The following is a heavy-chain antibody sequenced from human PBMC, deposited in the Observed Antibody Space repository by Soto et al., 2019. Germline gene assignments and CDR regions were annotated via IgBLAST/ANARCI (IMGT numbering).Heavy chain of an antibody. D-gene: IGHD3-3*01. J-gene: IGHJ4*02. V-gene: IGHV4-31*03. CDR2: VHASGST. CDR3: ARGFVEAGMAFDY. Sequence: QVQLQESGPELVKPSQTMSLTCSVSGDSINNGAYFWRWIRQHPGKGLEWIGYVHASGSTYYNPSLRGRVDMSIDTSKKQFYLNLKSVTAADTAVFFCARGFVEAGMAFDYWGPGALVTVSS. CDR1: GDSINNGAYF.